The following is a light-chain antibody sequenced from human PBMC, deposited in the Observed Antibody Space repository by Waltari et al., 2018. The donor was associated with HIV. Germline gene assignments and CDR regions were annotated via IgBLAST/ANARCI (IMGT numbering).Light chain of an antibody. J-gene: IGLJ1*01. CDR3: SSHTTSSTLYV. CDR2: EVN. CDR1: SSDIGYSDS. V-gene: IGLV2-14*01. Sequence: QSALTQPASVSGSPGQSITISCTGTSSDIGYSDSFSWYQQHPGKAPKLMIYEVNNRPSGISNRFSGSKSGNTASLTISGLQAEDEADYYCSSHTTSSTLYVFGTGTKVTVL.